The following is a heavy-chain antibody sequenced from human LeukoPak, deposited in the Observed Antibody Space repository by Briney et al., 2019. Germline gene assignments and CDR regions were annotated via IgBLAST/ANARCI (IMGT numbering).Heavy chain of an antibody. V-gene: IGHV3-23*01. D-gene: IGHD3-22*01. J-gene: IGHJ4*02. CDR2: ISGSGGST. CDR3: AKHANYYDSSGYYYAMVRD. CDR1: GFTFSSYA. Sequence: GGSLRLSCAASGFTFSSYAMSWVRQAPGKGLEWVSAISGSGGSTYYADSVKGRFTISRDNSKNTLCLQMNSLRAEDTAVYYCAKHANYYDSSGYYYAMVRDWGQGTLVTVSS.